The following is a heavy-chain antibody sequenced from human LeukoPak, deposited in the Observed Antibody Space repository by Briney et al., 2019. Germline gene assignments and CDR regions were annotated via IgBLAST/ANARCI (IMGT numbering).Heavy chain of an antibody. V-gene: IGHV4-59*01. CDR3: ARVLYSMSIDY. D-gene: IGHD2-8*01. CDR1: GGSISSYY. Sequence: PSETLSLTCTVSGGSISSYYWSWIRQPPGKGLEWIGYIYYSGSTNYNPSLKSRVTISVDTSKNQFSLKLSSVTAADTAVYCCARVLYSMSIDYWGQGTLVTVSS. J-gene: IGHJ4*02. CDR2: IYYSGST.